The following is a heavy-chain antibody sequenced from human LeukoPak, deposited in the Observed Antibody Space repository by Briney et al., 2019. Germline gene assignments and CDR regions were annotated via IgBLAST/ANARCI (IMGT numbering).Heavy chain of an antibody. CDR3: ARGGASSLPFDF. CDR1: GASISSHY. D-gene: IGHD6-6*01. CDR2: MSHTGYT. Sequence: SETLSLTCAVSGASISSHYWGWIRQPPGKGLEWIALMSHTGYTNYSPSLKSRVTISLDTSKQQFSLNLNSVTAPDTAVYYCARGGASSLPFDFWGPGTLVTVSS. V-gene: IGHV4-59*11. J-gene: IGHJ4*02.